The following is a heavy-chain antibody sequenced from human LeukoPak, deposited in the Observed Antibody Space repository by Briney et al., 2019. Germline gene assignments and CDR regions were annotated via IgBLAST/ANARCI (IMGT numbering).Heavy chain of an antibody. CDR2: IIPIFGTA. CDR1: GGTFSSYA. D-gene: IGHD4-17*01. J-gene: IGHJ6*02. V-gene: IGHV1-69*13. Sequence: SVKASCKASGGTFSSYAISWVRQAPGQGLEWMGGIIPIFGTANYAQKFQGRVTTTADESTSTAYMELSSLRSEDTAVYYCARDPPTTVTTHFYYYYYGMDVWGQGTTVTVSS. CDR3: ARDPPTTVTTHFYYYYYGMDV.